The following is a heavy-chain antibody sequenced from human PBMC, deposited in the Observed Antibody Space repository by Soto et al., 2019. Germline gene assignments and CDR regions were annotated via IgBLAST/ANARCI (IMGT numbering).Heavy chain of an antibody. CDR1: GFTFSSYS. J-gene: IGHJ4*02. D-gene: IGHD6-13*01. V-gene: IGHV3-21*01. CDR2: ISSSSSYI. CDR3: ARDLPLYSSSWYVDY. Sequence: EVQLVESGGGLVKPGGSLRLSCAASGFTFSSYSMNWVRQAPGKGLEWVSSISSSSSYIYYADSVKGRFTISRDNAKNSLYLLMNSLRAEDTAVYYCARDLPLYSSSWYVDYWGQGTLVTVSS.